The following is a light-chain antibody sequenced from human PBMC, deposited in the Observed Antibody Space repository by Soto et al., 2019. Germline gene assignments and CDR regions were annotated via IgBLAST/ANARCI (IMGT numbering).Light chain of an antibody. Sequence: EVVLTQSPATLSLSPGERTTLSCRASQSIANHLAWYQQRPGQAPRLLIYDASNRATGIPARFSGSGSGTDFTLTISSLDAEDFAVYYCQQSGYWPSTFGQGTRLEVK. CDR1: QSIANH. V-gene: IGKV3-11*01. CDR2: DAS. CDR3: QQSGYWPST. J-gene: IGKJ5*01.